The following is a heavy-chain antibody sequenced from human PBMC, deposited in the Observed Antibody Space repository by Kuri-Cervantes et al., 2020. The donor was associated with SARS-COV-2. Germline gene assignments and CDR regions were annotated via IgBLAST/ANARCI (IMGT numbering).Heavy chain of an antibody. CDR2: ISGIGNNI. D-gene: IGHD1-7*01. CDR1: GLTFSDFY. CDR3: ARDRDNWNYPDY. V-gene: IGHV3-11*04. J-gene: IGHJ4*02. Sequence: SXAVSGLTFSDFYMSWIRQAPGKGMEWVSFISGIGNNIFSSDSVMCRFTISRDNAENSLYLQMNSLRAGDTAVYFCARDRDNWNYPDYWGQGTLVTVSS.